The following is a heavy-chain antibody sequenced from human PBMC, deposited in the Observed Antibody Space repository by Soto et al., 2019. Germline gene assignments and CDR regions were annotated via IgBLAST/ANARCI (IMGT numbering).Heavy chain of an antibody. V-gene: IGHV5-51*01. J-gene: IGHJ5*02. CDR3: ARLGDIVVVPAAHPGSWFDP. CDR1: GYSFTSYW. CDR2: IYPGDSDT. Sequence: PGESLKISCKGSGYSFTSYWIGWVRQMPGKGLEWMGIIYPGDSDTRYSPSFQGQVTISADKSISTAYLQWSSLKASDTAMYYCARLGDIVVVPAAHPGSWFDPWGQGTLVTVSS. D-gene: IGHD2-2*01.